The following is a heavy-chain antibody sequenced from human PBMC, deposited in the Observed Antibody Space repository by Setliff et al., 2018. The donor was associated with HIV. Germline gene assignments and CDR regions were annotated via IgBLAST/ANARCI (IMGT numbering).Heavy chain of an antibody. V-gene: IGHV1-18*01. Sequence: ASVKVFCKASGYTFTSYGISWVRQAPGQGLEWMGWISAYNGDTNYAQKLQGRVTMTTDTSTSTAYMELRSLRSDDTAVYYCARDSCSSTSCYFDDWFDPWGQGTLVTVSS. CDR1: GYTFTSYG. J-gene: IGHJ5*02. D-gene: IGHD2-2*01. CDR3: ARDSCSSTSCYFDDWFDP. CDR2: ISAYNGDT.